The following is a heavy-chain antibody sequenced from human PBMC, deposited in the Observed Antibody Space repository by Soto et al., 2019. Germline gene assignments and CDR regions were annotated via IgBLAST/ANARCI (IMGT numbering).Heavy chain of an antibody. V-gene: IGHV5-10-1*01. CDR3: ARRRVYGNYGMDV. Sequence: VESLKISCNGSGYSLTSYWISWVRQMTGKGLEWMGRIDPSDSYTNYSPSFQGHVTISADKSISTAYLQWSSLKASDTAMYYCARRRVYGNYGMDVWGQGTTVTVSS. J-gene: IGHJ6*02. CDR1: GYSLTSYW. CDR2: IDPSDSYT. D-gene: IGHD2-8*01.